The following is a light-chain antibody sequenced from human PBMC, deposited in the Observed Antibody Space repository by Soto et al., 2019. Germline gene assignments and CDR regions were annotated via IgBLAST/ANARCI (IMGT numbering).Light chain of an antibody. CDR3: QQYFSTPQT. CDR1: QSVLYKSNSKNY. Sequence: DIVMTQSPDSLAVSLGERATINCKSSQSVLYKSNSKNYLAWYQQKPGQPPKLLLYWASTRESGVPDRFSGSGSGTDFTLTISSLQTEDVAVYYCQQYFSTPQTFGQGTKVEIK. J-gene: IGKJ1*01. V-gene: IGKV4-1*01. CDR2: WAS.